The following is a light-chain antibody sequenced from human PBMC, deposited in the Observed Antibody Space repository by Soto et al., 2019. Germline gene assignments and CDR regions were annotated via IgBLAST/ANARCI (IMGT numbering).Light chain of an antibody. CDR3: QQCGSSST. Sequence: ENVLTPSPGTLSFSPGEKATLSCRATQTFSNRFLSWFQQIPGQAPRLLIYGASMRATGIPDRFSGSGSGTDFTLTISRLEPEDFAVYYCQQCGSSSTFGQGTRLEIK. J-gene: IGKJ5*01. CDR2: GAS. V-gene: IGKV3-20*01. CDR1: QTFSNRF.